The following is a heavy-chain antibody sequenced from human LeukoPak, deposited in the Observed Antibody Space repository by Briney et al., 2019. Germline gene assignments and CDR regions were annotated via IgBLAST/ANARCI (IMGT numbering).Heavy chain of an antibody. CDR1: GGSFSGYY. V-gene: IGHV4-34*01. D-gene: IGHD4-17*01. J-gene: IGHJ6*03. CDR2: INHSGST. CDR3: ARVIRKGPYGDGGYFYFFMDV. Sequence: SETLSLTCAVYGGSFSGYYWSWVRQPPGKGLEWIGEINHSGSTNYNPSLKSRVTISVDTSKNQFSLKLSSVTAADTAVYYCARVIRKGPYGDGGYFYFFMDVWGKGTTVTVSS.